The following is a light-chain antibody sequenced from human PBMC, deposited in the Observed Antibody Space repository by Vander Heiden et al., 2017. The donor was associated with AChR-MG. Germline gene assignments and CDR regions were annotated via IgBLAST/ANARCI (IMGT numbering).Light chain of an antibody. Sequence: EIVLTQSPGTLSLSPGERATLSCRASQSVSNNYLAWYQHKPGQAPRLLIHGASSRATGVVDRFSGSRSGTDFTLTISRLEPEDFAVYYCQQYGTSPYTFGQGTKLEIK. J-gene: IGKJ2*01. CDR1: QSVSNNY. CDR3: QQYGTSPYT. V-gene: IGKV3-20*01. CDR2: GAS.